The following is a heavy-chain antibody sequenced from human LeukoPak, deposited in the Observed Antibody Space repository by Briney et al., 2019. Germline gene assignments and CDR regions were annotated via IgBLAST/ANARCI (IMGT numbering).Heavy chain of an antibody. CDR3: ARRPPTVVTLSRDALHI. CDR1: GYTFNNFW. V-gene: IGHV5-51*01. CDR2: IYPADSDT. Sequence: GESLKISRKGSGYTFNNFWIGWVRQMPGKGLEWMGIIYPADSDTTYSPSFRGQVTITADKSINTAYLQLSSLKASDTAMYYCARRPPTVVTLSRDALHIWGQGTMVTVSS. D-gene: IGHD4-23*01. J-gene: IGHJ3*02.